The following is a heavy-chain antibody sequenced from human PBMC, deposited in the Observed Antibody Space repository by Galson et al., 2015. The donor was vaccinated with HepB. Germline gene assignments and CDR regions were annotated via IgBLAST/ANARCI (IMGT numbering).Heavy chain of an antibody. J-gene: IGHJ2*01. CDR2: INPNSGDA. D-gene: IGHD4-17*01. CDR3: ASPYDYDTSLWFLDL. Sequence: SVKVSCKASGYILTGYHMHWVRQAPGQGLEWMGWINPNSGDAHYAQNFEGRVAMTRDTSVNTAYMELSGLTSDDTAVYYCASPYDYDTSLWFLDLWGRGTLVTVSS. V-gene: IGHV1-2*02. CDR1: GYILTGYH.